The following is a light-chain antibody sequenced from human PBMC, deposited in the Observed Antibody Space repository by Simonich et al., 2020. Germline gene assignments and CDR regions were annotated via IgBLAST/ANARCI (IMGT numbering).Light chain of an antibody. CDR2: WAS. J-gene: IGKJ2*01. Sequence: DIVMTQSPDSLAVSLGERATINCKSSQSVLYSSNNTNYLAWYQQKPGQPPKLLIYWASTLESGVPDRFSGSGSGTDFTLTISSRQAEDVAVYYCQQYYSTPYTFGQGTKLEIK. CDR1: QSVLYSSNNTNY. V-gene: IGKV4-1*01. CDR3: QQYYSTPYT.